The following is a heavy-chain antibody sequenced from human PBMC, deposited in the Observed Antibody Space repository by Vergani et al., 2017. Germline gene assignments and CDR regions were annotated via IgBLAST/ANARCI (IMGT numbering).Heavy chain of an antibody. D-gene: IGHD1-1*01. CDR3: ATKSCGTPGCQIGNFSE. V-gene: IGHV3-30*03. CDR2: ISYDGTQK. CDR1: GFTSSYYG. J-gene: IGHJ1*01. Sequence: QVHLVESGGGVVQPGRSLRLSCVVSGFTSSYYGMHWVRQAPGKGLEWVAVISYDGTQKYYADSVKGRFTISRDNSKSTLYLQMNSLRTQDTAVYYCATKSCGTPGCQIGNFSEWGQGTLVTVSS.